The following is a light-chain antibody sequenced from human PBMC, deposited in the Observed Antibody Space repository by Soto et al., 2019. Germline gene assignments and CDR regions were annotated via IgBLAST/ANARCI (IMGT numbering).Light chain of an antibody. Sequence: EIVLTQSPGTLSLSPGERATLSCRASQSVSSSYFAWYQQKPGQAPRLILYGASSRATGIPDRLSGSGSGPDFSLTIISLERSDFVVYYCQRYGNSPPLTFGQGTKLEIK. CDR2: GAS. V-gene: IGKV3-20*01. CDR1: QSVSSSY. J-gene: IGKJ2*01. CDR3: QRYGNSPPLT.